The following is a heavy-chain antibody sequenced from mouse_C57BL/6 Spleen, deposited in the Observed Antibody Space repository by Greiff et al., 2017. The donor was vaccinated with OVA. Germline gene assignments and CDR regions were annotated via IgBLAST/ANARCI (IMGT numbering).Heavy chain of an antibody. D-gene: IGHD2-2*01. Sequence: EVKLVESGGGLVQPKGSLKLSCAASGFTFNTYAMHWVRQAPGKGLEWVARIRSKSSNYATYYADSVKDRFTISRDDSQSMLYLQMNNLKTEDTAMYYCVSPMVRGDYYAMDYWGQGTSVTVSS. V-gene: IGHV10-3*01. CDR2: IRSKSSNYAT. J-gene: IGHJ4*01. CDR3: VSPMVRGDYYAMDY. CDR1: GFTFNTYA.